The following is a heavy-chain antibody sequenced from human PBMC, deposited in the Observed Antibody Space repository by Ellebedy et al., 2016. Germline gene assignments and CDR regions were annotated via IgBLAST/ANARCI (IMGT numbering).Heavy chain of an antibody. CDR3: ARSLWHPYELDY. CDR2: IYYSGST. CDR1: GGSISSSSYY. D-gene: IGHD3-10*01. V-gene: IGHV4-39*07. J-gene: IGHJ4*02. Sequence: SETLSLXCTVSGGSISSSSYYWGWIRQPPGKGLEWIGSIYYSGSTYYNPSLKSRVTISVDTSKNQFSLKLTSVTAADTAVYYCARSLWHPYELDYWGQGTLVTVSS.